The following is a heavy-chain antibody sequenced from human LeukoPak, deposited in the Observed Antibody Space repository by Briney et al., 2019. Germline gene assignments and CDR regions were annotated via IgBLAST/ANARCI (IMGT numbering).Heavy chain of an antibody. Sequence: GGSLRLSCAASGFTFSSYWMHWVRQAPGKGLVWVSRINGDGSVTTYADSVKGRFTIPRDNAKDTLYLQLNSLRAEDTAVYYCARDLDGSGNYHWFDPWGQGTLVNVAS. D-gene: IGHD3-10*01. CDR1: GFTFSSYW. CDR3: ARDLDGSGNYHWFDP. CDR2: INGDGSVT. J-gene: IGHJ5*02. V-gene: IGHV3-74*01.